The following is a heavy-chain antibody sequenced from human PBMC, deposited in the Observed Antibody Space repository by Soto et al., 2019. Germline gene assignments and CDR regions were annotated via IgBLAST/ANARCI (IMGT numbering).Heavy chain of an antibody. Sequence: SETLSLTCAVYGGSFSGYYWSWIRQPPGKGLEWSGEINHSGSTNYNPSLKSRVIISVDTSKNQFSLKLSSVTAADTAVYYCARVRPSIVVVVAAKARWFDPWGQGTLVTVSS. D-gene: IGHD2-15*01. CDR2: INHSGST. CDR1: GGSFSGYY. V-gene: IGHV4-34*01. CDR3: ARVRPSIVVVVAAKARWFDP. J-gene: IGHJ5*02.